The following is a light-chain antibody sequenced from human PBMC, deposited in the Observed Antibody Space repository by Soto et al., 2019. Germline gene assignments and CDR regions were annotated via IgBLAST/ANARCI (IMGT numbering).Light chain of an antibody. J-gene: IGLJ3*02. Sequence: QLVLTQPPSASGTPGQRVTISCSGSSSNIGSNAVSWYQHFPGTAPKVLIYSDDQRPSGVPDRFSGSKSGTSASLAISGLRAEDEGDYFCAAWGDSLNTWVFGGGTKLTVL. V-gene: IGLV1-44*01. CDR3: AAWGDSLNTWV. CDR2: SDD. CDR1: SSNIGSNA.